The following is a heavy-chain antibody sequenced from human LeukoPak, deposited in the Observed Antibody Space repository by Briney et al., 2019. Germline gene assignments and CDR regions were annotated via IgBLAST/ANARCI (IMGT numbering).Heavy chain of an antibody. CDR1: GFTFSSYS. D-gene: IGHD3-22*01. Sequence: PXGSLRLSCAASGFTFSSYSMNWVRQAPGKGLEWVSSISSSSSYIYYADSVKGRFTISRDNAKNSLYLQMNSLRAEDTAVYYCARDEDSSGYCDYWGQGTLVTVSS. CDR3: ARDEDSSGYCDY. CDR2: ISSSSSYI. V-gene: IGHV3-21*01. J-gene: IGHJ4*02.